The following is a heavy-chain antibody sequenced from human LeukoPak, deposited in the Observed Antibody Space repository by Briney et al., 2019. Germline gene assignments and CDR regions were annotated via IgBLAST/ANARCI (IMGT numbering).Heavy chain of an antibody. CDR1: GDSISSGSYY. CDR2: IYTSGST. J-gene: IGHJ4*02. CDR3: ARARYSYGIGV. V-gene: IGHV4-61*02. Sequence: PSQTLSLTCTVSGDSISSGSYYWSWIRQPAGKGLEWIGRIYTSGSTNYNPSLKSRVTISVDTSKNQFSLKLSSVTAADTAVYYCARARYSYGIGVWGQGTLVTVSS. D-gene: IGHD5-18*01.